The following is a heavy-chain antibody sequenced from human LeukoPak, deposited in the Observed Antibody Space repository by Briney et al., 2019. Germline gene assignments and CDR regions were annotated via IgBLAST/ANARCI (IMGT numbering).Heavy chain of an antibody. CDR2: ISSSSSYI. Sequence: PGGSLRLSCAASGFTFSSYSMNWVRQAPGKGLEWVSSISSSSSYIYYADSVKGRFTISRDNAKNSLYLQMSSLRAEDTAVYYCARENRITIFGVVPTVGYYGMDVWGQGTTVTVSS. CDR3: ARENRITIFGVVPTVGYYGMDV. V-gene: IGHV3-21*01. D-gene: IGHD3-3*01. CDR1: GFTFSSYS. J-gene: IGHJ6*02.